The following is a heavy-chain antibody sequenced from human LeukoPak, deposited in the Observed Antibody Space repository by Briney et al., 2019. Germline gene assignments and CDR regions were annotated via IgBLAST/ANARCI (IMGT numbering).Heavy chain of an antibody. CDR2: VIPIFGTA. J-gene: IGHJ6*03. CDR1: GGTFSSYA. Sequence: GASVKVSCKASGGTFSSYAISWVRQAPGQGLEWMGGVIPIFGTANYAQKFQGRVTITADKSTSTAYMELSSLRSDDTAVYYCARDRALTTVGFGYYYYYMDVWGKGTTVTVSS. V-gene: IGHV1-69*06. D-gene: IGHD3-16*01. CDR3: ARDRALTTVGFGYYYYYMDV.